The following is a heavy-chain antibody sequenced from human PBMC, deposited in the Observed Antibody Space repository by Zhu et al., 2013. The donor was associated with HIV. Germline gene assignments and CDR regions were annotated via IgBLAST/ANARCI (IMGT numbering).Heavy chain of an antibody. CDR3: ARRRKDIDDSSGYHDAFDI. CDR2: IIPIFGIA. D-gene: IGHD3-22*01. CDR1: GGTFSSYA. Sequence: QVQLVQSGAEVKKPGSSVKVSCKASGGTFSSYAISWVRQAPGQGLEWMGWIIPIFGIANYAQKFQGRVTITADESTSTAYMELSSLRSEDTAVYYCARRRKDIDDSSGYHDAFDIWGQGTMVTVSS. V-gene: IGHV1-69*12. J-gene: IGHJ3*02.